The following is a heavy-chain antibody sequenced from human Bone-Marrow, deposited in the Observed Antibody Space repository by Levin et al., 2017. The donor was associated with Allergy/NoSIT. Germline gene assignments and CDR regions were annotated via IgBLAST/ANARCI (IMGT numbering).Heavy chain of an antibody. Sequence: GSLRLSCTVSGDSISSSSYYWGWIRQPPGKGLEWIGSFYYSGSTYLNPSLKSRVTISVDTSKNQFSLRLSSVTAADTAVYYCATNSGSYLRYFDFWGQGTLVTVSS. CDR1: GDSISSSSYY. V-gene: IGHV4-39*01. D-gene: IGHD1-26*01. CDR2: FYYSGST. J-gene: IGHJ4*02. CDR3: ATNSGSYLRYFDF.